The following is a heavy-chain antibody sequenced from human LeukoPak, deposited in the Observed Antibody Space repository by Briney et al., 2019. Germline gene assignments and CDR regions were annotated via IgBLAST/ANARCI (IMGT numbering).Heavy chain of an antibody. Sequence: GGSLRLSCAASEFTVSSNYMSWVRQAPGKGLEWVSVIYSGGNTYYADSVKGRLTISRDNSKNTLYLQMISLRAEDTAVYYCARDSDSTGLAYWGQGTLVTVSS. V-gene: IGHV3-53*01. J-gene: IGHJ4*02. CDR3: ARDSDSTGLAY. CDR1: EFTVSSNY. D-gene: IGHD3-22*01. CDR2: IYSGGNT.